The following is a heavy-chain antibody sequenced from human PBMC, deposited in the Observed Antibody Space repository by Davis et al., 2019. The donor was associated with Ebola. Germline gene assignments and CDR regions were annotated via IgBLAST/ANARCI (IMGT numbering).Heavy chain of an antibody. CDR2: ISGSGGST. V-gene: IGHV3-23*01. D-gene: IGHD2-15*01. CDR3: AKGLGYCSGGSCLDY. Sequence: PGGSLRLSCAASGFTFSSYAMSWVRQAPGKGLEWVSAISGSGGSTYYADSVKGRFTISRDNSKNTLYLQMNSLRAEDTAVYYCAKGLGYCSGGSCLDYWGQGTLVTVSS. J-gene: IGHJ4*02. CDR1: GFTFSSYA.